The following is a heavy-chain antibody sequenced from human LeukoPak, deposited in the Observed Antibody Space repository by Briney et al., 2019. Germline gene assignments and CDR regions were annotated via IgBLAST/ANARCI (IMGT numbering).Heavy chain of an antibody. CDR3: ARGEEGPFDY. CDR2: IYYSGST. V-gene: IGHV4-30-4*01. Sequence: SETLSLTCTVSGGSISNSDYYWSWIRQPPGKGLEWIGYIYYSGSTYYNPSLKSRVTISVDTSKNQFSLKLSSVTAADTAVYYCARGEEGPFDYWGQGTLVTVSS. D-gene: IGHD1-26*01. J-gene: IGHJ4*02. CDR1: GGSISNSDYY.